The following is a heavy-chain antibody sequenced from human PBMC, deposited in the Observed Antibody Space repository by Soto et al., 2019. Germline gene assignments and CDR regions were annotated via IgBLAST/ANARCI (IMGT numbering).Heavy chain of an antibody. CDR2: IYYSGST. Sequence: SETLSLTCTVSGGSISSSSYYWGWIRQPPGKGLEWIGSIYYSGSTYYNPSLKSRVTISVDTSKNQFSLKLSSVTAADTAVYYCASRSANYDFWSGYPNWFDPWGQGTLVTVSS. V-gene: IGHV4-39*01. J-gene: IGHJ5*02. CDR3: ASRSANYDFWSGYPNWFDP. D-gene: IGHD3-3*01. CDR1: GGSISSSSYY.